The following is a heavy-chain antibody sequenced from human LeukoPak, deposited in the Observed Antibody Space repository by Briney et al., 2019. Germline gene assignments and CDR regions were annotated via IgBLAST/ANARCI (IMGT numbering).Heavy chain of an antibody. V-gene: IGHV3-21*04. CDR1: GFTFSSYS. CDR3: TRRNDFRSGPY. D-gene: IGHD3-3*01. Sequence: GGSLRLSCAASGFTFSSYSMNWVRQAPGKGLEWVSSISSSSSYTYYADSVRGRFTISRDNSKNTLFLQMMGLRVEDTAVYYCTRRNDFRSGPYWGQGTLVTVAS. CDR2: ISSSSSYT. J-gene: IGHJ4*02.